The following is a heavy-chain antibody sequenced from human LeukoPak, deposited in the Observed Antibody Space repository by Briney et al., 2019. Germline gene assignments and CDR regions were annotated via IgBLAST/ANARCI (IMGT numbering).Heavy chain of an antibody. D-gene: IGHD3-10*01. CDR3: AKPPGSGSYYNAISLNWFDP. V-gene: IGHV3-30*02. J-gene: IGHJ5*02. CDR2: TRYDGSNK. CDR1: GFTFSSYG. Sequence: GGSLRLSCAASGFTFSSYGMHWVRQAPGKGLEWVAFTRYDGSNKYYADSVKGRFTISRNNSKNTLYLQMNSLRAEDTAVYYCAKPPGSGSYYNAISLNWFDPWGQGTLVTVSS.